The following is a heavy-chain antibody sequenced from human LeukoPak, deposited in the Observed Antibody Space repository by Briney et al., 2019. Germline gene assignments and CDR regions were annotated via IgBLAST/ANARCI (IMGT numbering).Heavy chain of an antibody. V-gene: IGHV3-23*01. CDR1: GFTFRSYG. D-gene: IGHD6-13*01. Sequence: RGSPRPSCAASGFTFRSYGMSWVRHAPGRGRGWGSRIRGSGDKTHHADPVKGRFTISRDNSKNTMCLHMNSLRAEDTAVYYCAKDGSIVNSYTFRDYWGQGTLVTVSS. CDR3: AKDGSIVNSYTFRDY. J-gene: IGHJ4*02. CDR2: IRGSGDKT.